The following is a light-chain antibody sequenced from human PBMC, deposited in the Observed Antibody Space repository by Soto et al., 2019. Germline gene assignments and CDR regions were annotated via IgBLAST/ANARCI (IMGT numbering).Light chain of an antibody. CDR1: QSVSGN. CDR2: GAS. V-gene: IGKV3-15*01. J-gene: IGKJ2*01. CDR3: QQYNDWPWFT. Sequence: EIVMTQSPATLSVSPGERVTLSCRVSQSVSGNLTWYQQKPGQAPRLLTYGASTRATGIPARFSGSGSGAEFTLTVSSLQSEDVAVYYCQQYNDWPWFTFGQGTKLEI.